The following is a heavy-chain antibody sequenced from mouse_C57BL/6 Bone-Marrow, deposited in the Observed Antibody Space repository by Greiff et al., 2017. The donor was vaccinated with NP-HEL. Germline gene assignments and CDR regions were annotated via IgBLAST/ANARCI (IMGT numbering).Heavy chain of an antibody. CDR2: IDPEDGET. CDR1: GFNIKDYY. V-gene: IGHV14-2*01. D-gene: IGHD1-1*01. CDR3: ARFYGSSLAY. J-gene: IGHJ3*01. Sequence: VQLKQSGAELVKPGASVKLSCTASGFNIKDYYMHWVKQRTEQGLEWIGRIDPEDGETKYAPKFQGKATITADTSSNTAYLQLSSLTSEDTAVYYCARFYGSSLAYWGQGTLVTVSA.